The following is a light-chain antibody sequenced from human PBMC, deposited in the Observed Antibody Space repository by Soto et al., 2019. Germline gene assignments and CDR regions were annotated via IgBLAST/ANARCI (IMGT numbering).Light chain of an antibody. V-gene: IGLV2-8*01. CDR1: SSDVGGYNF. J-gene: IGLJ2*01. CDR3: SSYAGSSTFLV. Sequence: QSALTQPPSASGSPGQSVTISCTGSSSDVGGYNFVSWYQQHPGKAPKLMIYEVNKRPSGVPDRFSGSKSGNTASLTVSGLQADDEADYYCSSYAGSSTFLVFGGGTKLTVL. CDR2: EVN.